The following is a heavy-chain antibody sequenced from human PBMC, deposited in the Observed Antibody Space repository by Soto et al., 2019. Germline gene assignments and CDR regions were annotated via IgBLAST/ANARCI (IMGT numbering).Heavy chain of an antibody. CDR1: GGSIYSSSYY. D-gene: IGHD3-22*01. Sequence: SETLSLTCTVSGGSIYSSSYYCGWIRQPPGKGLEWIGSIYYSGSTYYNPSLKSRVTISVDTSKNQLSLKLTSVTAADTAVYYCARFSSNRVTMIVGSDYCGQGTMVTVYS. V-gene: IGHV4-39*01. J-gene: IGHJ4*02. CDR2: IYYSGST. CDR3: ARFSSNRVTMIVGSDY.